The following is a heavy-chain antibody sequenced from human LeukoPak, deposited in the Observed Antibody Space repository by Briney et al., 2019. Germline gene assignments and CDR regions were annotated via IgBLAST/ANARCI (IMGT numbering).Heavy chain of an antibody. J-gene: IGHJ3*02. CDR1: GYIFTNYG. D-gene: IGHD6-19*01. Sequence: GASVKVSCKASGYIFTNYGISWVRQAPGQGLEWMGWISAYNGNTNYAQKLQGRVTMTTEKSTSTAYMELRSLRSDDTAVYYCARDRGGWLVRAHDVFDIWGQGTMVTVFS. CDR2: ISAYNGNT. V-gene: IGHV1-18*01. CDR3: ARDRGGWLVRAHDVFDI.